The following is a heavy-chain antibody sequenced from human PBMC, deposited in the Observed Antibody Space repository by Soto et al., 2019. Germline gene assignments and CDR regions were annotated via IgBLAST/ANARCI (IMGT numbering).Heavy chain of an antibody. CDR3: ARDQLDIVVVPAAISYGMDV. J-gene: IGHJ6*02. D-gene: IGHD2-2*01. Sequence: ETLSLTCAVSGYSISSGYYWGWIRQPPGKGLEWIGSIYHSGSTYYNPSLKSRVTISVDTSKNQFSLKLSSVTAADTAVYYCARDQLDIVVVPAAISYGMDVWGQGTTVTVSS. CDR1: GYSISSGYY. CDR2: IYHSGST. V-gene: IGHV4-38-2*02.